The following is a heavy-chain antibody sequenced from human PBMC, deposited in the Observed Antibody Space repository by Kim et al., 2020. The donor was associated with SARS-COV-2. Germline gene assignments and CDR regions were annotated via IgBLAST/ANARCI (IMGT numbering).Heavy chain of an antibody. D-gene: IGHD2-15*01. CDR3: AKEEGRCSGGRCHNWFDP. CDR2: ISYDGSDE. J-gene: IGHJ5*02. V-gene: IGHV3-30*18. Sequence: GGSLRLSCAASGFSFSSYGMHWVRQAPGKGLEWVAVISYDGSDESYGDSVKGRFTIYRDNSKNTLYLQMNSLRAEDTAVYYCAKEEGRCSGGRCHNWFDPWGQGTLVTVSS. CDR1: GFSFSSYG.